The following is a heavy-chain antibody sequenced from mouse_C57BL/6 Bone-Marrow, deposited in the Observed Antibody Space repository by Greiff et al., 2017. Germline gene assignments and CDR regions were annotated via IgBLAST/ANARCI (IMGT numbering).Heavy chain of an antibody. CDR3: ARYNYGNAWFAY. CDR2: IRNKANGYTT. J-gene: IGHJ3*01. V-gene: IGHV7-3*01. CDR1: GFTFTDYY. D-gene: IGHD2-1*01. Sequence: EVKVVESGGGLVQPGGSLSLSCAASGFTFTDYYMSWVRQPTGKALEWLGFIRNKANGYTTEYSASVKGRFTISRDNSQSILYLQMNALRAEDSATYYCARYNYGNAWFAYWGQGTLVTVSA.